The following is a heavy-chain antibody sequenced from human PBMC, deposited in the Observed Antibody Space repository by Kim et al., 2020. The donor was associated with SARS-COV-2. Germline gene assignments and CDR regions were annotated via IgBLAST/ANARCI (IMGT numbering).Heavy chain of an antibody. J-gene: IGHJ4*02. V-gene: IGHV3-11*05. Sequence: SVKGRFTLSTDTATNSLYLQMNSMRAEDAAVYYCARDYSTSWYFSPRFDYWGQGTLVTVSS. CDR3: ARDYSTSWYFSPRFDY. D-gene: IGHD6-13*01.